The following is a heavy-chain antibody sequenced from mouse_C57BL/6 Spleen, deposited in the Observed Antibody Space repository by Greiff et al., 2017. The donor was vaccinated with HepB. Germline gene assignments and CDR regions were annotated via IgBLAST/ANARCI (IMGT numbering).Heavy chain of an antibody. CDR3: VRQDYYGHFDY. CDR2: IRSKSNNYAT. D-gene: IGHD1-1*01. J-gene: IGHJ2*01. Sequence: EVQVVESGGGLVQPKGSLKLSCAASGFSFNTYAMNWVRQAPGKGLEWVARIRSKSNNYATYYADSVKDRFTISRDDSESMLYLQMNNLKTEDTAMYYCVRQDYYGHFDYWGQGTTLTVSS. CDR1: GFSFNTYA. V-gene: IGHV10-1*01.